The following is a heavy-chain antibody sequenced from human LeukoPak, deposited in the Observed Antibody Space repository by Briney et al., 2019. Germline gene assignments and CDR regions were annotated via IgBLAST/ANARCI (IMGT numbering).Heavy chain of an antibody. CDR2: IIPIFGTA. D-gene: IGHD4-17*01. CDR3: ARDRESTTVTTTGDY. V-gene: IGHV1-69*05. CDR1: GGTFSSYA. J-gene: IGHJ4*02. Sequence: GASVKVSCKASGGTFSSYAISWVRQAPGQGLEWMGGIIPIFGTANYAQKFQGRVTMTRDMSTSTVYMEPSSLRSEDTAVYYCARDRESTTVTTTGDYWGQGTLVTVSS.